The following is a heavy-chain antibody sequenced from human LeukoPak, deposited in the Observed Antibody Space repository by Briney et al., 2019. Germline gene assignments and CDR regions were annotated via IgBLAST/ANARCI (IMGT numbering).Heavy chain of an antibody. CDR2: INPSGGST. V-gene: IGHV1-46*01. CDR1: GYTFTSYY. Sequence: ASVKVSCKASGYTFTSYYMHWVRQAPGQGLEWMGIINPSGGSTSYAQKFQGRVTMTRDTSTSTVYMELSSLRSEDTAVYYCAKLRRWLQVDYWGQGTLVTVSS. CDR3: AKLRRWLQVDY. J-gene: IGHJ4*02. D-gene: IGHD5-24*01.